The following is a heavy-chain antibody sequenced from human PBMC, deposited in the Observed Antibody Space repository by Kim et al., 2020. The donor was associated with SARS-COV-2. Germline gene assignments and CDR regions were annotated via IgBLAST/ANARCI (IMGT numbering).Heavy chain of an antibody. CDR3: AKGRSSWPSLDY. Sequence: GGSLRLSCASSGFSFSSYYIRWVRQGPGKGLEWVAVIRSDGSSQYYADSVKGRFIISRDNSKNSVYLRMNNLTAEETAVYYCAKGRSSWPSLDYWGQGILVTVSS. CDR1: GFSFSSYY. J-gene: IGHJ4*02. V-gene: IGHV3-33*03. CDR2: IRSDGSSQ.